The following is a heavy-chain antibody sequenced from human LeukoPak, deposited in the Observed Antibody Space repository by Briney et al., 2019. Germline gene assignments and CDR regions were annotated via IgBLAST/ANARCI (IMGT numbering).Heavy chain of an antibody. Sequence: GASVKVSCKASGGTFSSYAISWVRQAPGQGLEWMGGIIPIFGTANYAQKFQGRVTIAADESTSTAYMELSSLRSEDTAVYHCARGEDWGSSGWYLPYWGQGTLVTVSS. V-gene: IGHV1-69*13. D-gene: IGHD6-19*01. J-gene: IGHJ4*02. CDR3: ARGEDWGSSGWYLPY. CDR2: IIPIFGTA. CDR1: GGTFSSYA.